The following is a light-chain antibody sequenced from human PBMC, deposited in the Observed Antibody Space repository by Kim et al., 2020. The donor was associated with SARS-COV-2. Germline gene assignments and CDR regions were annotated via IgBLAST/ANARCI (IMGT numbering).Light chain of an antibody. CDR3: SSYTSSSTRV. V-gene: IGLV2-14*03. CDR1: SSDVGGYNY. Sequence: MTNTCTVTSSDVGGYNYFSWYQHHLGKAPKLMMYDVSNRPSGVSNRFSGSKSGNTASLTISGLQAEDEADYYCSSYTSSSTRVFGGGTQLTVL. J-gene: IGLJ3*02. CDR2: DVS.